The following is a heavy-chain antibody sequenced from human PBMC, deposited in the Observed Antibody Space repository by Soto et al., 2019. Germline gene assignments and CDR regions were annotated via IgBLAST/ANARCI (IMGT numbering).Heavy chain of an antibody. D-gene: IGHD2-2*01. CDR1: GGYISSYY. J-gene: IGHJ4*02. V-gene: IGHV4-59*01. CDR2: IYYSGST. Sequence: LSLTCTVSGGYISSYYWTWIRQPPGKGLEWIGYIYYSGSTNYNPSLKSRVTMSIDTSKNQFSLKLSSVTAADTAVYYCARAFGSTMPSLFWGQGTLVTVSS. CDR3: ARAFGSTMPSLF.